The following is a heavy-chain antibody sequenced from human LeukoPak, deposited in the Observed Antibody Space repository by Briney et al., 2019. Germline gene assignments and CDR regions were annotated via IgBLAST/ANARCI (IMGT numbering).Heavy chain of an antibody. CDR3: AREINGAPYYYYYMDV. Sequence: PGRSLRLSCAASGFTFSSYAMHWVRQAPGKGLEWVAVISYDGSNKYYADSVKGRFTISRDNSKNTLYLQMNSLRAEDTAVYYCAREINGAPYYYYYMDVWGKGTTVTVSS. D-gene: IGHD2-8*01. CDR1: GFTFSSYA. V-gene: IGHV3-30*04. J-gene: IGHJ6*03. CDR2: ISYDGSNK.